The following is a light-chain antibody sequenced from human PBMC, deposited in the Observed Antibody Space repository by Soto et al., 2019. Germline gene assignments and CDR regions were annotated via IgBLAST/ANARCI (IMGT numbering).Light chain of an antibody. CDR2: EGS. J-gene: IGLJ1*01. V-gene: IGLV2-23*01. CDR3: SAYTVSRTYV. Sequence: QSVLTQPASVSGSPGQSITISCTGTSSDVGSYNLVSWYQQHPGKAPKLMIYEGSKRPSGVSNRFSGSKPGNTASLTISGLQAEDEADYYCSAYTVSRTYVFGTGTKVTVL. CDR1: SSDVGSYNL.